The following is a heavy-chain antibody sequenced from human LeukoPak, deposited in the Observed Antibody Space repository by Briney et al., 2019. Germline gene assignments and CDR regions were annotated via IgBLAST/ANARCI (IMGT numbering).Heavy chain of an antibody. CDR3: ARDPGYSSGWYRGEYYFDY. CDR2: ISGSGGST. Sequence: PGGSLRLSCAASGFTFSSYAMSWVRQAPGKGLEWVSAISGSGGSTYYADSVKGRFTISRDNAKNSLYLQMNSLRAEDTAVYYCARDPGYSSGWYRGEYYFDYWGQGTLVTVSS. CDR1: GFTFSSYA. V-gene: IGHV3-23*01. J-gene: IGHJ4*02. D-gene: IGHD6-19*01.